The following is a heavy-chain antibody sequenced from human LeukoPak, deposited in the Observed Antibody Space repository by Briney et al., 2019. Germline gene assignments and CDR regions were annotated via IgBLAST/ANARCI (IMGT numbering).Heavy chain of an antibody. CDR2: IYYSGTA. CDR1: GGSINSGDYY. CDR3: ARHGYAFDI. Sequence: PSETLSLTCTVSGGSINSGDYYWSWIRQHPGKGLEWIGYIYYSGTAYYNPSLKSRVTISVDTSKNQFSLKLSSVTAADTAVYYCARHGYAFDIWGQGTMVTVSS. V-gene: IGHV4-30-4*08. J-gene: IGHJ3*02.